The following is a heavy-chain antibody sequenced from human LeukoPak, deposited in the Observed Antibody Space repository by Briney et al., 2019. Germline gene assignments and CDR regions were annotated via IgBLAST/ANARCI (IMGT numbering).Heavy chain of an antibody. CDR1: GYSFSSYW. Sequence: GESLKISCKASGYSFSSYWIGWVRQMPGKGLEWMGIIYPGDSDTRYSPSFQGQVTISADRSISTAYLQWSSLKASDTAIYYCARRPRGGTSQNCFDPWGQGTLLTVSS. CDR3: ARRPRGGTSQNCFDP. CDR2: IYPGDSDT. V-gene: IGHV5-51*01. J-gene: IGHJ5*02. D-gene: IGHD1-1*01.